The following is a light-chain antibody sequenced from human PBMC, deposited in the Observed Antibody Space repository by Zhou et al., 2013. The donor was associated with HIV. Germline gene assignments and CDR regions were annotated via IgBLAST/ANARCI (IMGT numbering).Light chain of an antibody. CDR2: QDT. CDR1: KLGNKY. J-gene: IGLJ1*01. CDR3: QAWDSGLYV. Sequence: SYDLTQPPSVSVSPGQTASITCSGDKLGNKYTSWYQQKPGQSPVLVIYQDTKRPSGIPERFSGSNSGNTATLTISGTQTMDEADYYCQAWDSGLYVFGTGTKVTVL. V-gene: IGLV3-1*01.